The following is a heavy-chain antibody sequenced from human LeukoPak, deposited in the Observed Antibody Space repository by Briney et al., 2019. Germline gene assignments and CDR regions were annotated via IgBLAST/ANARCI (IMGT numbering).Heavy chain of an antibody. CDR2: ISAYNGNT. D-gene: IGHD4-17*01. Sequence: GASVKVSCKASGYTFTSYGISWVRQAPGQGLEWMGWISAYNGNTNYAQKLQGRVTMTTDTSTSTAYMELRSLRSDDTAVYYCARATVTPYYYYGMDVWGQGTTVTVSS. J-gene: IGHJ6*02. CDR3: ARATVTPYYYYGMDV. V-gene: IGHV1-18*01. CDR1: GYTFTSYG.